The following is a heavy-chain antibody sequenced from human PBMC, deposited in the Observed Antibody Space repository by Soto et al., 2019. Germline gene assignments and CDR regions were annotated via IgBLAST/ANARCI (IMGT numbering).Heavy chain of an antibody. CDR3: ARLLCSGELTLDY. V-gene: IGHV1-3*01. Sequence: QVQLVQSGAEVKQPGASVKVSCKASGYTFTRYAIHWVRQAPGQRLEWMGWINHVNGNTKYSQKFQGRVTLTTDTSASTAYMELSSLRSEDTAVYYCARLLCSGELTLDYWCRGALVTVSS. CDR2: INHVNGNT. D-gene: IGHD3-10*01. CDR1: GYTFTRYA. J-gene: IGHJ4*02.